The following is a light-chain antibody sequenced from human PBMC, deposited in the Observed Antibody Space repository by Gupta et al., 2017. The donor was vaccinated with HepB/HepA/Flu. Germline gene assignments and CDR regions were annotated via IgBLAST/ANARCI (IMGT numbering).Light chain of an antibody. J-gene: IGKJ3*01. CDR2: AAS. V-gene: IGKV1-39*01. Sequence: IEMTHSPSSLSASAGDRVTITCRASQILSSYLHWYQQKPGKAPRLLIYAASRLQTGVPSRFSGSRYGTHFTLTIRSLQPEDFATYYCHHTNSTPHTFGPGTXVDIK. CDR3: HHTNSTPHT. CDR1: QILSSY.